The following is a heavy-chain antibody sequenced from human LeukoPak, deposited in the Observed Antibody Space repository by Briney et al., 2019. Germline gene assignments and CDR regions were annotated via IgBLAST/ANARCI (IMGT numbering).Heavy chain of an antibody. V-gene: IGHV1-69*05. D-gene: IGHD3-9*01. J-gene: IGHJ5*02. CDR2: IIPIFGTA. Sequence: ASVKISCKASGGTFSSYAISWVRQAPGQGLEWMGGIIPIFGTANYAQKFQGRVTITTDESTSTAYMELSSLRSEDTAVYYCAREYDILTGCNWFDPWGQGTLVTVSS. CDR3: AREYDILTGCNWFDP. CDR1: GGTFSSYA.